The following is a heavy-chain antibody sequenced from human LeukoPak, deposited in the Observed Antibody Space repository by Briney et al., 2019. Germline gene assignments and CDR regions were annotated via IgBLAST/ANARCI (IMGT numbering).Heavy chain of an antibody. Sequence: TSVKVSCKASGFTFTSSAMQWGRQDRGERLEWIGWIVVGSGNTNYAQKFQERVTITRDMSTSTAYMELSSLRSEDTAVYYCAADLISYCGGDCYPLGAFDIWGQGTMVTVSS. D-gene: IGHD2-21*02. CDR1: GFTFTSSA. CDR2: IVVGSGNT. J-gene: IGHJ3*02. V-gene: IGHV1-58*02. CDR3: AADLISYCGGDCYPLGAFDI.